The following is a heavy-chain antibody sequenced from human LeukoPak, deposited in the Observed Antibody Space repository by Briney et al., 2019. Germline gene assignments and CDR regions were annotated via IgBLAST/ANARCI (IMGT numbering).Heavy chain of an antibody. CDR1: GASISSSTYY. D-gene: IGHD4-17*01. CDR2: IYYSGTT. CDR3: ARTHPSTVTSFDY. J-gene: IGHJ4*02. V-gene: IGHV4-39*01. Sequence: VKPSETLSLTCTVSGASISSSTYYWGWIRQPPGKGLEWIGSIYYSGTTYSNPSLKSRVTISVDTSKSQFSLRLTSVTAADTAVYYCARTHPSTVTSFDYWGQGTLVTVSS.